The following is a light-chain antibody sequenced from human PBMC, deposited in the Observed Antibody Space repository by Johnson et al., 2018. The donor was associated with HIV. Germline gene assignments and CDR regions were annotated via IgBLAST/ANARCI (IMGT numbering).Light chain of an antibody. Sequence: QSVLTQPPSVSAAPGQKVTISCSGSSSNIGNNYVSWYQQHPGTAPKLLIYENNKRPSGIPDRFSGSKSGTSATLGITGLQTGDEADYYGGTWDSSLSAGGVFGTGTKVTVL. CDR1: SSNIGNNY. CDR2: ENN. J-gene: IGLJ1*01. CDR3: GTWDSSLSAGGV. V-gene: IGLV1-51*02.